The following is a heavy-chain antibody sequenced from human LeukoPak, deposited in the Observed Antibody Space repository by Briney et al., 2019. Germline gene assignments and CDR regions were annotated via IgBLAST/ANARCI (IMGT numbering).Heavy chain of an antibody. J-gene: IGHJ5*02. V-gene: IGHV4-4*07. Sequence: SEXLSLTCTXSGXXISSYYWNWIRQPAGKGLEWIGRIYSSGSTNYNPSLKSRVTISVDTSKHQFSLKLSSVTAADTAVYYCARDPSSFGGRFDPWGQGTLVAVSS. CDR3: ARDPSSFGGRFDP. CDR1: GXXISSYY. CDR2: IYSSGST. D-gene: IGHD3-10*01.